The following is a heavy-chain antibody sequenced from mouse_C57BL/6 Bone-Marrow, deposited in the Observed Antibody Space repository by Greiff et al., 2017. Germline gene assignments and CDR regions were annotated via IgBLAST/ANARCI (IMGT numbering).Heavy chain of an antibody. CDR3: AKGLRAAWFAY. CDR2: ISNGGGST. V-gene: IGHV5-12*01. D-gene: IGHD1-1*01. Sequence: EVQVVESGGGLVQPGGSLKLSCAASGFTFSDYYMYWVRQTPEKRLEWVAYISNGGGSTYYPDTVKGRFTISRDNAKNTLYLQMSRLKSEDTAMYYCAKGLRAAWFAYWGQGTLVTVSA. J-gene: IGHJ3*01. CDR1: GFTFSDYY.